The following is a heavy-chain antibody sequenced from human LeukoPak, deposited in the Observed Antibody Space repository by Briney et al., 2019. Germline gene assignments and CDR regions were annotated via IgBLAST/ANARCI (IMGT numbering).Heavy chain of an antibody. CDR2: ISESGSGT. D-gene: IGHD2-15*01. J-gene: IGHJ4*02. Sequence: PGGSLRLSCAASRLPFSSYAMSWVRQAPGKGLEWVSAISESGSGTYYADSVKGRFTISRDNSGNTLSLQMYSLRVEDTAVYYCATGSGSWGQGTRVTVSS. CDR3: ATGSGS. V-gene: IGHV3-23*01. CDR1: RLPFSSYA.